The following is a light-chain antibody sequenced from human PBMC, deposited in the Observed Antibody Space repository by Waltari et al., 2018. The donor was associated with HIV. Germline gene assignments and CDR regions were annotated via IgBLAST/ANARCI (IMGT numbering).Light chain of an antibody. J-gene: IGKJ1*01. V-gene: IGKV2-28*01. CDR1: QSHLRSNGYNY. CDR3: MHAQQTPWT. Sequence: DIVMTQSPLSLPVTPGEPASISCRSIQSHLRSNGYNYLDWVLQKPGQAPQLLIYLGSNRASGVPDRVSGSGSGTDFTLKISRVEAEDVGVYYCMHAQQTPWTFGQGTKVEIK. CDR2: LGS.